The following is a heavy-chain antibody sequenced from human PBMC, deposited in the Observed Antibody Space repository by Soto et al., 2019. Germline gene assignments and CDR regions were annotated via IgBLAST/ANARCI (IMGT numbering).Heavy chain of an antibody. CDR1: GGYMSSYW. CDR2: IYYSGNT. CDR3: ARHGVSSRIKGATDVEDGLPCLDS. D-gene: IGHD1-20*01. V-gene: IGHV4-59*04. Sequence: SAALSITGARCGGYMSSYWWTRFRQHTRKGLEWIGYIYYSGNTYYNPSLKSRVTISVDTYKNQFSLKLSSVTAVDTAVYYCARHGVSSRIKGATDVEDGLPCLDSWGQGTLVTVSS. J-gene: IGHJ5*01.